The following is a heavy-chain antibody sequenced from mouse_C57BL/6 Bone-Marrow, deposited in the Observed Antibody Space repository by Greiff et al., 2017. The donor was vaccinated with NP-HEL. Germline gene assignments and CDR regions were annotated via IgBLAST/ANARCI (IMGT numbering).Heavy chain of an antibody. V-gene: IGHV5-17*01. J-gene: IGHJ2*01. Sequence: EVKLMESGGSLVKPGGSLKLSCAASGFTFSDYGMHWVRQAPEKGLEWVAYISSGSSTIYYADTVKGRFTISRDNAKNTLFLQMTSLRSEDTAMYYCARPLRTAGDFDYWGQGTTLTVSS. D-gene: IGHD1-2*01. CDR3: ARPLRTAGDFDY. CDR2: ISSGSSTI. CDR1: GFTFSDYG.